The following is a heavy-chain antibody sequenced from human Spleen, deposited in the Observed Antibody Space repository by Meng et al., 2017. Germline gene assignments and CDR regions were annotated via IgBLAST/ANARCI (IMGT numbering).Heavy chain of an antibody. CDR3: AHRGIAVAAYDY. J-gene: IGHJ4*02. CDR2: IYWDDDK. Sequence: QITLKESGPTLVKRTQTITLTCTFSGFSLSTSGVGVGWIRQPPGKALQWLALIYWDDDKRYSPSLKSRLTITKDTSKNQVVLSMTNMDPVDTATYYCAHRGIAVAAYDYWGQGTLVTVSS. V-gene: IGHV2-5*02. CDR1: GFSLSTSGVG. D-gene: IGHD6-19*01.